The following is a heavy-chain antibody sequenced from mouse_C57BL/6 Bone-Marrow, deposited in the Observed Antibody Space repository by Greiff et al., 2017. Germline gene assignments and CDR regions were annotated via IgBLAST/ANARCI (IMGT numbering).Heavy chain of an antibody. Sequence: VQLQQSGPELVKPGASVKISCKASGYTFTDYYINWVKQRPGQGLEWIGWIFPGSGSTYYNEKFKGKATLTVDKSSSTAYMSLSSLTSEDSAVYFCARQDDYDGAWFAYWGQGTLVTVSA. CDR2: IFPGSGST. V-gene: IGHV1-75*01. CDR1: GYTFTDYY. D-gene: IGHD2-4*01. J-gene: IGHJ3*01. CDR3: ARQDDYDGAWFAY.